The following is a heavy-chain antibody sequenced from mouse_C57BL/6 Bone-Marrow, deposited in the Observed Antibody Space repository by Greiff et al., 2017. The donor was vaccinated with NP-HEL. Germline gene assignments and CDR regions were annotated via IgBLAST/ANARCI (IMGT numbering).Heavy chain of an antibody. V-gene: IGHV1-15*01. J-gene: IGHJ2*01. D-gene: IGHD2-3*01. Sequence: QVHVKQSGAELVRPGASVTLSCKASGYTFTDYEMHWVKQTPVHGLEWIGAIDPETGGTDYNQKFKGKAILTADKSSSTAYMELRSLTSEDSAVYYGARWDGYCPCLGYWGQGTTLTVSS. CDR3: ARWDGYCPCLGY. CDR1: GYTFTDYE. CDR2: IDPETGGT.